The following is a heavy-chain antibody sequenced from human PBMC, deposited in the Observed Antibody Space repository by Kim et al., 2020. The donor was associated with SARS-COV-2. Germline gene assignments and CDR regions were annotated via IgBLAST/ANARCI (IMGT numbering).Heavy chain of an antibody. CDR1: GFIFSTYC. J-gene: IGHJ4*02. Sequence: GGSLRLSCAASGFIFSTYCMNWVRQAPGKGLEWVSTITTDGGSMYYGDSVKGRFTISRDNAKNSLFLQMNDLRVEDTAVYYCARYLPASGGRWLPDYWGQGTLVTVSS. CDR3: ARYLPASGGRWLPDY. V-gene: IGHV3-21*01. D-gene: IGHD2-15*01. CDR2: ITTDGGSM.